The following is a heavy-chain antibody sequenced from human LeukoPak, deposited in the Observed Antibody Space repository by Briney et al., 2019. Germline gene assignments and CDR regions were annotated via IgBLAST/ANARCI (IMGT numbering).Heavy chain of an antibody. Sequence: GESLKISCKGSGYSFTSYWIGWVRQMPGKGLDWMGIIYPGDSDTRYSPSFQGQVTISADKSISTAYLQWSSVKASDTAMYSWARLLDGSDPFDAFDIWGQGTMVTVSS. V-gene: IGHV5-51*01. CDR3: ARLLDGSDPFDAFDI. CDR1: GYSFTSYW. D-gene: IGHD1-26*01. J-gene: IGHJ3*02. CDR2: IYPGDSDT.